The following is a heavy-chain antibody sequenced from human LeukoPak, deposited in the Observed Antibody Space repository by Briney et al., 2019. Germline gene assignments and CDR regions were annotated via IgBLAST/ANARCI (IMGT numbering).Heavy chain of an antibody. J-gene: IGHJ4*02. Sequence: QSGGSLRLSCAASGFTFSNFAMSWVRQAPGKGLEWVSIISGSGGSTYYADSVKGRFTISRDKSKNTLYLQMSSLRAEGTAVYYCARGGSYFDISGYYFYWGQGTLVTVSS. CDR3: ARGGSYFDISGYYFY. D-gene: IGHD3-22*01. CDR1: GFTFSNFA. V-gene: IGHV3-23*01. CDR2: ISGSGGST.